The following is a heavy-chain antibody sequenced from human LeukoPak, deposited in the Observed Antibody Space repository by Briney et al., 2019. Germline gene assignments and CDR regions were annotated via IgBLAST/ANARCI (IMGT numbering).Heavy chain of an antibody. Sequence: PSETLSLTCTVSSGSISSNSYYWGWIRQPPGKGLEWIGSTYYRGTTYYNPSLKSRVTISVDTSKNQFSLQLSSVTAADTAVYYCARDWNRYAYWGQGTLVTVSS. CDR2: TYYRGTT. CDR3: ARDWNRYAY. CDR1: SGSISSNSYY. J-gene: IGHJ4*02. V-gene: IGHV4-39*07. D-gene: IGHD1-1*01.